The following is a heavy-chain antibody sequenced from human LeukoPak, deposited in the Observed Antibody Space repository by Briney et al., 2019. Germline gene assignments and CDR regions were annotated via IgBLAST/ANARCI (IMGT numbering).Heavy chain of an antibody. D-gene: IGHD2-2*01. V-gene: IGHV4-31*03. CDR1: GGSMSSGGYY. CDR2: IYYSGST. J-gene: IGHJ5*02. Sequence: TSQTLCLTCTVSGGSMSSGGYYWSWIRQHPGKGLEWIGYIYYSGSTYYNPSLKSRVTISVDTSKNQFSLKLSSVTAADTAVYYCARAHYCSSTSCYGLDWFDPWGQGTLVTVSS. CDR3: ARAHYCSSTSCYGLDWFDP.